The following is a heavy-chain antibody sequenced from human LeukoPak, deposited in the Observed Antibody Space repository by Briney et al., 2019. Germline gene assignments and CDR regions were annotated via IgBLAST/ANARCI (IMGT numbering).Heavy chain of an antibody. Sequence: SETLSLTCTVSGGSISSSSYYWGWIRQPPGKGLEWIGSIYHSGSTNYNPSLKSRVTISVDKSKNQFSLKLSSVTAADTAVYYCARNLALDSSGYLRSYYMDVWGKGTTVTVS. J-gene: IGHJ6*03. CDR3: ARNLALDSSGYLRSYYMDV. CDR1: GGSISSSSYY. D-gene: IGHD3-22*01. CDR2: IYHSGST. V-gene: IGHV4-39*07.